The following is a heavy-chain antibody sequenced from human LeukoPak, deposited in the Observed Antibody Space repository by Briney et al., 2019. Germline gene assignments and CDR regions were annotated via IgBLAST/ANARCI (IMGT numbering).Heavy chain of an antibody. V-gene: IGHV1-2*02. CDR1: GYTFTGYY. Sequence: GASVKVFCKASGYTFTGYYMHWVRQAPGQGLEWMGWINPNSGGTNYAQKFQGRVTMTRDTSISTAYMELSRLRSDDTAVYYCARGSPPDYYYGMDVWGQGTTVTVS. J-gene: IGHJ6*02. CDR2: INPNSGGT. CDR3: ARGSPPDYYYGMDV.